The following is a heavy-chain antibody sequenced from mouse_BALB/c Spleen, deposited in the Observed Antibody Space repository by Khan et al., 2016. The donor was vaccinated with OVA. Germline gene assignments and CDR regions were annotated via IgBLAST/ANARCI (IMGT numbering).Heavy chain of an antibody. CDR3: ARNDYYGSPFYFDY. D-gene: IGHD1-1*01. V-gene: IGHV1-9*01. Sequence: QVQLKQSGAELMKPGASVMISCKAAAYTFSNYWIEWVKQRPGHGLEWIGEILPGSGSSNYSEKFEGKATFTADKSSNTAYMQLNSLTSEDSAVYYCARNDYYGSPFYFDYWGQGTTLTVSS. J-gene: IGHJ2*01. CDR2: ILPGSGSS. CDR1: AYTFSNYW.